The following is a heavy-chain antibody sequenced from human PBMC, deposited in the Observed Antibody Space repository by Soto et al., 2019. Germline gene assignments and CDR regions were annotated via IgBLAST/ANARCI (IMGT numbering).Heavy chain of an antibody. D-gene: IGHD3-9*01. CDR3: ARDVGFDGFFDY. J-gene: IGHJ4*02. V-gene: IGHV1-46*01. CDR1: GYTFTSYY. CDR2: INPSGGST. Sequence: QVQLVQSGAEVKKPGASVKVSCKASGYTFTSYYMHWVRQAPGQGLEWMGIINPSGGSTSYAQKFQGRVTMTRDTSTSTDYMELSSLRSEDTAVYYCARDVGFDGFFDYWGQGTLVTVSS.